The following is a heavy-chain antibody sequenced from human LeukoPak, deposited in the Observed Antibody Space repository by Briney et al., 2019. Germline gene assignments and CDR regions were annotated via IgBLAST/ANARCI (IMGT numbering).Heavy chain of an antibody. CDR1: GGSFSGYY. J-gene: IGHJ4*02. CDR2: INHSGST. CDR3: ARAYSPPRGGYRPFDY. Sequence: SETLSLTCAVYGGSFSGYYWSWIRQPPGKGLEWIGEINHSGSTNYNPSLKSRVTISVDTSKNQFSLKLSSVTAADTAVYYCARAYSPPRGGYRPFDYWGQGTLATVSS. D-gene: IGHD3-16*02. V-gene: IGHV4-34*01.